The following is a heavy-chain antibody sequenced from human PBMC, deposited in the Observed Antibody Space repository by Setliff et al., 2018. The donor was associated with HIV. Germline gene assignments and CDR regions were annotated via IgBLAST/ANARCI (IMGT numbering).Heavy chain of an antibody. CDR3: ARGGAVSADFDS. CDR2: IYYDGRT. Sequence: PSETLSLTCTVSGGSIRTGTYYWGWLRQPPGKGLAWIGSIYYDGRTFSQPSLESRLTISVDTSKNQFSLRLNSVTAADTAVYFCARGGAVSADFDSWGQGTLVTVSS. J-gene: IGHJ4*02. CDR1: GGSIRTGTYY. D-gene: IGHD3-16*01. V-gene: IGHV4-39*07.